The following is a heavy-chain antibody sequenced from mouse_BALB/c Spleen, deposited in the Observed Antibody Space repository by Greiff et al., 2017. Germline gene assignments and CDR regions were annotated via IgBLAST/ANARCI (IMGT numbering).Heavy chain of an antibody. J-gene: IGHJ4*01. CDR3: ARDGDGYIYAMDY. Sequence: EVQRVESGGGLVKPGGSLKLSCAASGFTFSSYAMSWVRQSPEKRLEWVAEISSGGSYTYYPDTVTGRFTISRDNAKNTLYLEMSSLRSEDTAMYYCARDGDGYIYAMDYWGQGTSVTVSS. D-gene: IGHD2-3*01. CDR1: GFTFSSYA. CDR2: ISSGGSYT. V-gene: IGHV5-9-4*01.